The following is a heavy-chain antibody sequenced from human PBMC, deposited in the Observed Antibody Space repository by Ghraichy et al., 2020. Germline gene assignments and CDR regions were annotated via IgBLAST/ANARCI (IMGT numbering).Heavy chain of an antibody. D-gene: IGHD5-24*01. CDR1: GFTFSSYA. CDR3: ARDESDEGWLQSVFDY. V-gene: IGHV3-30-3*01. CDR2: ISYDGSNK. J-gene: IGHJ4*02. Sequence: GGSLRLSCAASGFTFSSYAMHWVRQAPGKGLEWVAVISYDGSNKYYADSVKGRFTISRDNSKNTLYLQMNSLRAEDTAVYYCARDESDEGWLQSVFDYWGQGTLVTVSS.